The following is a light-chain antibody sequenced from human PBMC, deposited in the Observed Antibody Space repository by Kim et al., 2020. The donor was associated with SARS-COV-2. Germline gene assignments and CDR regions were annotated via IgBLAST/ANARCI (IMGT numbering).Light chain of an antibody. V-gene: IGLV3-19*01. CDR2: GKN. Sequence: YYASWYQQKPGQAPVLVIYGKNNRPSGIPDRFSGSSSGSTASLTITGAQSEDEADYYCNSRDSSGNHLVFGTGTKVTVL. CDR1: YY. J-gene: IGLJ1*01. CDR3: NSRDSSGNHLV.